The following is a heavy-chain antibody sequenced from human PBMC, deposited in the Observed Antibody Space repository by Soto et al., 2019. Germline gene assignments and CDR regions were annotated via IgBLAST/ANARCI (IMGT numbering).Heavy chain of an antibody. CDR2: MYHSGST. D-gene: IGHD4-17*01. CDR3: ARDGYGDYGY. Sequence: SETLSLTCAVSGGSISSGGYSWSWIRQPPGKGLEWIGYMYHSGSTYYNPSLKSRVTISIDRSKSQFSLKLTSVTAADTAVYYCARDGYGDYGYWGQGTLVTVSS. CDR1: GGSISSGGYS. J-gene: IGHJ4*02. V-gene: IGHV4-30-2*01.